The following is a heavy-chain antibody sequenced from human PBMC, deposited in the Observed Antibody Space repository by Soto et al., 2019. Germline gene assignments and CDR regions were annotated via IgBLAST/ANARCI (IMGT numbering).Heavy chain of an antibody. CDR2: INPNSGGT. D-gene: IGHD1-1*01. CDR1: GYTFTDYY. J-gene: IGHJ4*02. CDR3: ASGAPRRELAQYDFDY. V-gene: IGHV1-2*02. Sequence: QVQLVQSGAEVKKPGASVRVSCKTSGYTFTDYYIHWVRQAPGRGLEWMGWINPNSGGTYYAQHLEGRVTMTRDSSIRTAYMDLVSLRSDDTTVYHWASGAPRRELAQYDFDYGGQGTLVTVSS.